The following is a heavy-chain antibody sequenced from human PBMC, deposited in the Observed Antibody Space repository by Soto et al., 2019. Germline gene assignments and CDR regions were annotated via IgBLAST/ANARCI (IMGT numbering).Heavy chain of an antibody. CDR3: ASPGYRDSSGWSLGVDYYYYGMDV. CDR1: GGSISSYY. V-gene: IGHV4-59*08. J-gene: IGHJ6*02. CDR2: IYYSGST. D-gene: IGHD6-19*01. Sequence: PSETLSLTCTVSGGSISSYYWSWIRQPPGKGLEWIGYIYYSGSTNYNPSLKGRVTISVDTSKNQFSLKLSSATAADTAVYYCASPGYRDSSGWSLGVDYYYYGMDVWGQGTTVTVSS.